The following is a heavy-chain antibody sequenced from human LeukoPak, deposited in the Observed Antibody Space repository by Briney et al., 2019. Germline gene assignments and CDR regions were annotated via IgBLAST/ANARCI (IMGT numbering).Heavy chain of an antibody. Sequence: SETLSLTCAVYGGSFSGYYWSWIRQPPGKGLEWIGEISHSGSTNYNPSLKSRVTISVDTSKNQFSLKLSSVTAADTAVYYCARGRVLVGWGQGTLVTVSS. CDR1: GGSFSGYY. J-gene: IGHJ4*02. CDR3: ARGRVLVG. CDR2: ISHSGST. V-gene: IGHV4-34*01. D-gene: IGHD3-3*02.